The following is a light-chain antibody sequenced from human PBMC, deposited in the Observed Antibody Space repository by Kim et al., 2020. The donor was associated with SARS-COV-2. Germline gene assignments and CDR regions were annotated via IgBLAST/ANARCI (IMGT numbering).Light chain of an antibody. CDR2: GKN. Sequence: SSELTQDPAVSVALGQTVKITCQGDSLGNYYATWYRQKPGQAPVLVIYGKNNRPSGIPDRFSGSSSGDTASLTITGAQAGDEADYYCSSRDITGNHVLFGGGTRLAVL. CDR3: SSRDITGNHVL. V-gene: IGLV3-19*01. J-gene: IGLJ2*01. CDR1: SLGNYY.